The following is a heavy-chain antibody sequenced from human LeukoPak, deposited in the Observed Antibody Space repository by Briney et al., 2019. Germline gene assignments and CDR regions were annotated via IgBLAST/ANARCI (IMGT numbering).Heavy chain of an antibody. Sequence: GGSLRLSCAASGFTLSSYGMHWVRQAPGKGLEWVAVIWYDGSNKYYADSVKGRFTISRDNSKNTLYLQMNSLRAEDTAVYYCARENYDFALDYWGQGTLVTVSS. CDR2: IWYDGSNK. D-gene: IGHD3-3*01. CDR1: GFTLSSYG. V-gene: IGHV3-33*01. J-gene: IGHJ4*02. CDR3: ARENYDFALDY.